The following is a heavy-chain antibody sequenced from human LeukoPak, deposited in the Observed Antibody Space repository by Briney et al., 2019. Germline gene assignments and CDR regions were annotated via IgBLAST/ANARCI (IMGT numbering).Heavy chain of an antibody. CDR3: AHRTLYYSTALGTSDF. Sequence: QSGPTLVKPTQTLTLSCIFSGFSLSTTGVGVGWSRHPPGKALDWLSLIYWNDDKRYSPSLKSSLNITKDTSKNQVVLTMTNMDPVDTATYYCAHRTLYYSTALGTSDFWGQGILVTVSS. J-gene: IGHJ4*02. CDR2: IYWNDDK. V-gene: IGHV2-5*01. CDR1: GFSLSTTGVG. D-gene: IGHD3-10*01.